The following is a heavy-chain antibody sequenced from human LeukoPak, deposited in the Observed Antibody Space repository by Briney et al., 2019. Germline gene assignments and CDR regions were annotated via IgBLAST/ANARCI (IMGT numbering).Heavy chain of an antibody. V-gene: IGHV4-59*01. CDR3: TGGRAYYDSTVYYY. D-gene: IGHD3-22*01. Sequence: SETLSLTCTVSGGSMTNYYWTWIRQSPGKGLDWIGHTYYSGNTNYNPSLKSRVTISIDTSKNQFSLKLSSVTAADTAVYYCTGGRAYYDSTVYYYGGRGILVTVS. CDR1: GGSMTNYY. CDR2: TYYSGNT. J-gene: IGHJ4*02.